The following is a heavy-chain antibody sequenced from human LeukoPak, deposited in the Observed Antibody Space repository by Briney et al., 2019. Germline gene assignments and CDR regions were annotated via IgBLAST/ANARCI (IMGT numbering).Heavy chain of an antibody. J-gene: IGHJ4*02. CDR1: GFTFSNYG. Sequence: PGGSLRLSCAASGFTFSNYGMSWVRQAPGKGLEWVSSISGSGDSTYYADSVKGRFTISRDNSKNTLYLQMNSLRAEDTAIYYCAKVGGYLIYWGQGTLVTVSS. CDR2: ISGSGDST. V-gene: IGHV3-23*01. D-gene: IGHD3-22*01. CDR3: AKVGGYLIY.